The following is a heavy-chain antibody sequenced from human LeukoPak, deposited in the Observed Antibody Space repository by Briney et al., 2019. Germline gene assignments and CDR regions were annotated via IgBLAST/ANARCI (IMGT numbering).Heavy chain of an antibody. J-gene: IGHJ3*02. D-gene: IGHD6-13*01. CDR1: GFTFSSYA. Sequence: GGSLRLSCAASGFTFSSYALSWVRQAPGKGLEWVSAISGSGGSTYYAASVKGRFTISRDNSKNTLYPQMNTLSAEDTAVYYCAKGSIAAAGTFDIWGQGTMVTVSS. V-gene: IGHV3-23*01. CDR2: ISGSGGST. CDR3: AKGSIAAAGTFDI.